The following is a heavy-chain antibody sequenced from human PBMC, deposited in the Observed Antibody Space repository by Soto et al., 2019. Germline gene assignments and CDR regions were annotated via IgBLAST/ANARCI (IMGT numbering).Heavy chain of an antibody. D-gene: IGHD3-10*01. CDR3: ARRYGSAFDI. V-gene: IGHV4-39*07. CDR1: CCSIRSSTYY. J-gene: IGHJ3*02. CDR2: IYYSGST. Sequence: SETLSLTCPVSCCSIRSSTYYGGWIRQPPGKGLEWIGSIYYSGSTYYNPSLKSRVTISVDTSKNQFSLKLSSVTAADTAVYYCARRYGSAFDIWGQGTMVT.